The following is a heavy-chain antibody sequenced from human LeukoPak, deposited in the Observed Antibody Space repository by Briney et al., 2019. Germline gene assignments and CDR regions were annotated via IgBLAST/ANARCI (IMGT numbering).Heavy chain of an antibody. Sequence: PSETLSLTCIVSGGSISSGDYYWDWIRQPPGWGLEWIGNVHHTGKVDYNPSLRSRVSMYVDRSKNQFSLKLTSVTAADTAIYYCARHLAAHNWFDPWGQGALVTIS. CDR3: ARHLAAHNWFDP. J-gene: IGHJ5*02. D-gene: IGHD6-25*01. CDR2: VHHTGKV. V-gene: IGHV4-39*01. CDR1: GGSISSGDYY.